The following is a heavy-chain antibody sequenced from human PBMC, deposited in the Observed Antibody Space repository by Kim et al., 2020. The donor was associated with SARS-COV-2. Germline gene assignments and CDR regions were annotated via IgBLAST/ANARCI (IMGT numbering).Heavy chain of an antibody. CDR2: IKSKTDGGTT. D-gene: IGHD3-22*01. CDR3: TTGSITMMDYGMDV. V-gene: IGHV3-15*01. J-gene: IGHJ6*02. Sequence: GGSLRLSCAASGFTFSNAWMSWVRQAPGKGLEWVGRIKSKTDGGTTDYAAPVKGRFTISRDDSKNTLYLQMNSLKTEDTAVYYCTTGSITMMDYGMDVWGQGTTVTVSS. CDR1: GFTFSNAW.